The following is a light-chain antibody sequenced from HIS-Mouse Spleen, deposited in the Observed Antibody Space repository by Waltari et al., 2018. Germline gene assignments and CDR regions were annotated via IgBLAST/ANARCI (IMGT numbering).Light chain of an antibody. V-gene: IGLV3-10*01. Sequence: SYELTQPPSVSVSPGQTARITCSGDALPNTSPYLYQQKSGQAPVLVIYEDSKRPSGIPERFSGSSSGTMATLTISGAQVEDEADYYCYSTDSSGNHRVFGGGTKLTVL. CDR1: ALPNTS. CDR2: EDS. J-gene: IGLJ2*01. CDR3: YSTDSSGNHRV.